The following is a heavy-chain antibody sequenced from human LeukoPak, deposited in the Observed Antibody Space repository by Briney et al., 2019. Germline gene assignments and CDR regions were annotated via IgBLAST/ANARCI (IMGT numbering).Heavy chain of an antibody. Sequence: GGSLRLSCAASGFTFSSYWMHWVRQAPGKGLVWVSRINSDGSSTSYADSVKGRFTISRDNAKNTLYLQMNSLRAEDTAVYYCASPTTAAGTGYYYYGMDVWGKGTTATVSS. CDR2: INSDGSST. CDR3: ASPTTAAGTGYYYYGMDV. V-gene: IGHV3-74*01. J-gene: IGHJ6*04. D-gene: IGHD6-13*01. CDR1: GFTFSSYW.